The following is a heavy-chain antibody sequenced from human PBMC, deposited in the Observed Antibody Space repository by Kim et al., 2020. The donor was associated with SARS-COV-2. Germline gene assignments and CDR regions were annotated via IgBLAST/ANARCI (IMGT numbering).Heavy chain of an antibody. V-gene: IGHV4-39*01. CDR2: IYYSGNT. CDR1: AGSISSSGSY. D-gene: IGHD3-16*01. CDR3: ANQNPYCWGTYAPYYFDY. Sequence: SETLSLTCTVSAGSISSSGSYWGWIRQPPGKGLEWIGTIYYSGNTYYNPSLKKRFVISVHTYKNQFFLQLNSVTTTDTAVFYCANQNPYCWGTYAPYYFDYWGQGSLVTVSS. J-gene: IGHJ4*02.